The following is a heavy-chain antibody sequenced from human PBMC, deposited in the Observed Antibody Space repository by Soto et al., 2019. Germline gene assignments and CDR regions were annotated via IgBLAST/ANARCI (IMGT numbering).Heavy chain of an antibody. Sequence: PGGSLRLSCAASGFTFSSYAMHWVRQAPGKGLEWVAVISYDGSNKYYADSVKGRFTISRDNSKNTLYLQMNSLRAEDTAVYYCARGGYYGSGSTPWFDPWGQGTLVTVSS. CDR1: GFTFSSYA. CDR2: ISYDGSNK. CDR3: ARGGYYGSGSTPWFDP. D-gene: IGHD3-10*01. V-gene: IGHV3-30-3*01. J-gene: IGHJ5*02.